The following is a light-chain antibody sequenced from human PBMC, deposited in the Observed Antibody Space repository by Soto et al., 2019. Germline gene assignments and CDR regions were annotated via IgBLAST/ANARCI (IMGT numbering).Light chain of an antibody. CDR1: RGHSSYA. Sequence: QSVLTQSPSASASLGASVKLTCTLSRGHSSYAIAWHQQQPEKGPRYLMKLTGDGFYSRGDGIPDRFSGSSSGAERYLTISSRQSEDEADFYCQTWGTGILVFGGGTKVTVL. J-gene: IGLJ2*01. V-gene: IGLV4-69*01. CDR2: LTGDGFY. CDR3: QTWGTGILV.